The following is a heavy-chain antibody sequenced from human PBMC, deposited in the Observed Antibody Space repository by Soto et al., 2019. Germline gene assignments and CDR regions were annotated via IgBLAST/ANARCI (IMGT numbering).Heavy chain of an antibody. D-gene: IGHD3-10*01. CDR2: IYNSGST. J-gene: IGHJ5*02. Sequence: QVQLQESGPGLVKPSQTLSLTCTVSGGSINSGGYYWSWIRQHPGKGLEWIGYIYNSGSTYYNPSLTSRITLTVDTSKNQFSLKLSSVTVADTAVYYCAREDVAYYGSGSYNWFDPWGQGTLVTVSS. CDR1: GGSINSGGYY. V-gene: IGHV4-31*03. CDR3: AREDVAYYGSGSYNWFDP.